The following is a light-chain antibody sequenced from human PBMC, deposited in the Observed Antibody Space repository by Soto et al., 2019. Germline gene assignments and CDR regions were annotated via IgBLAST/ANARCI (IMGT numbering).Light chain of an antibody. CDR2: RNN. CDR3: ATWDDGLYGI. V-gene: IGLV1-47*01. CDR1: SSNIGSNY. J-gene: IGLJ2*01. Sequence: QSVLTQPPSASGTPGQRITISCSGSSSNIGSNYVFWYQQLPGTAPKLLIYRNNHRPSGVPDRFSASKSGTSASLAISGLRSEDEADYFCATWDDGLYGIFGGDTKLTVL.